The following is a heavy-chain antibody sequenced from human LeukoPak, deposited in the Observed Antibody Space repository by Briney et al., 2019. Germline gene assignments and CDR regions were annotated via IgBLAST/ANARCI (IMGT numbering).Heavy chain of an antibody. CDR1: GFTFSNAW. CDR3: TTARIMITFGGVIVYYFDY. CDR2: IKSKTDGGTT. D-gene: IGHD3-16*02. Sequence: GGSLRLSCAASGFTFSNAWMSWVRQAPGKGLEWVGRIKSKTDGGTTDYAAPVKGRFTISRDDSKNTLYLQMNGLKTEDTAVYYCTTARIMITFGGVIVYYFDYWGQGTLVTVSS. V-gene: IGHV3-15*01. J-gene: IGHJ4*02.